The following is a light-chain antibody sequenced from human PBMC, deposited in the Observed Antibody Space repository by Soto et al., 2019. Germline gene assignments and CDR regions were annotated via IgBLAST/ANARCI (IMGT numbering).Light chain of an antibody. Sequence: DIQMTQSPSSLSASVGDRVTINCRASQGISNYLAWYQQKPGKVPKLLLYAASTLQSGLPSRFSDSGSGTDFTLTISSLQPEDVATYYCQKYNSAPRTFGQGTKVEIK. CDR3: QKYNSAPRT. CDR1: QGISNY. J-gene: IGKJ1*01. V-gene: IGKV1-27*01. CDR2: AAS.